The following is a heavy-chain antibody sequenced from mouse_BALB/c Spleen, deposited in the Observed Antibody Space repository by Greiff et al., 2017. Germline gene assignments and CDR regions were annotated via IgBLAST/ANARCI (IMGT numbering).Heavy chain of an antibody. J-gene: IGHJ4*01. Sequence: EVKLQESGAELVKPGASVKLSCTASGFNIKDTYMHWVKQRPEQGLEWIGRIDPANGNTKYDPKFQGKATITADTSSNTAYLQLSSLTSEDTAVYYCARSRYYGIDYWGQGTSVTVSS. CDR1: GFNIKDTY. D-gene: IGHD1-1*01. CDR3: ARSRYYGIDY. CDR2: IDPANGNT. V-gene: IGHV14-3*02.